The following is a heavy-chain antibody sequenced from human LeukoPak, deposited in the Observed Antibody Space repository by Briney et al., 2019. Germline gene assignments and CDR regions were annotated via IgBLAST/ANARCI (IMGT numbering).Heavy chain of an antibody. D-gene: IGHD6-13*01. CDR3: ARGRSSSWYNFDY. CDR1: GGSISPYY. J-gene: IGHJ4*02. CDR2: IYYSGST. V-gene: IGHV4-59*01. Sequence: SETLSLTCTVSGGSISPYYWSWIRQPPGKELEWIGYIYYSGSTNYNPSPKSRVTISVDTSKNHFSLNLTSVTAADTAVYYCARGRSSSWYNFDYWGQGSLVTVSS.